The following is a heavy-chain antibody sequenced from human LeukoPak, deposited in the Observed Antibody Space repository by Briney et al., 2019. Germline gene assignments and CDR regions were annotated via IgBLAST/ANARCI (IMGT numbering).Heavy chain of an antibody. D-gene: IGHD5-12*01. CDR2: IKQDGSEK. CDR3: ARDSTTLWLPLSNLYYYYYGMDV. V-gene: IGHV3-7*05. CDR1: GFTFSTFW. Sequence: PGGSLRLSCAASGFTFSTFWMSWVRQAPGKGLEWVANIKQDGSEKYYVDSVKGRFTISRDNAKNSLYLQMNSLRAEDTAVYYCARDSTTLWLPLSNLYYYYYGMDVWGQGTTVTVSS. J-gene: IGHJ6*02.